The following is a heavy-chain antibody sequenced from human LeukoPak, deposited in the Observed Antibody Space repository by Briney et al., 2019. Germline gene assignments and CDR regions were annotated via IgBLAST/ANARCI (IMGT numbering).Heavy chain of an antibody. Sequence: ASVKVSCKASGYTFTSYGISWVRQAPGQGLEWMGWINPNSGGTNYAQKFQGRVTMTRDTSISTAYMELSRLRSDDTAVYYCARDRLPLGPMANDAFDIWGQGTMVTVSS. V-gene: IGHV1-2*02. CDR1: GYTFTSYG. CDR2: INPNSGGT. CDR3: ARDRLPLGPMANDAFDI. J-gene: IGHJ3*02. D-gene: IGHD3-10*01.